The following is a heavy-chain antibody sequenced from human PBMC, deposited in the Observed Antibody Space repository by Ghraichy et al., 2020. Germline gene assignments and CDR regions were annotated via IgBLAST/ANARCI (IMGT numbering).Heavy chain of an antibody. CDR2: IYYSGST. Sequence: SETLSLTCTVSGGSISSGGYYWSWIRQHPGKGLEWIGYIYYSGSTYYNPSLKSRVTISVDTSKNQFSLKLSSVTAADTAVYYCARDKNYYDSSGYSKYWYFDLWGRGTLVTVSS. CDR3: ARDKNYYDSSGYSKYWYFDL. J-gene: IGHJ2*01. V-gene: IGHV4-31*03. CDR1: GGSISSGGYY. D-gene: IGHD3-22*01.